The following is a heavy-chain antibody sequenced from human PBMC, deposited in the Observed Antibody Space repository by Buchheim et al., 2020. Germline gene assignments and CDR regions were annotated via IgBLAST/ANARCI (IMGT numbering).Heavy chain of an antibody. CDR1: GFTFSSYG. CDR3: ARGGSYSDNAMDV. D-gene: IGHD4-11*01. J-gene: IGHJ6*02. CDR2: IWYDGSNK. Sequence: VQLVESGGGVVQSGRSLRLSCAASGFTFSSYGMHWVRQAPGKGLEWVALIWYDGSNKYYGDSVKGRFTISRDNSKNTLYLQMNSLGAEDTAVYYCARGGSYSDNAMDVWGQGTT. V-gene: IGHV3-33*01.